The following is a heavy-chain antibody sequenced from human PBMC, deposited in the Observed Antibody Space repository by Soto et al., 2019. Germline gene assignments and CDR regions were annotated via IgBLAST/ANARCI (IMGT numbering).Heavy chain of an antibody. J-gene: IGHJ6*02. D-gene: IGHD6-19*01. CDR1: GGTVCRVSCY. Sequence: SETLCLTCTVSGGTVCRVSCYWIWIRQPPGKGLEWSGYIDYSGSNNYNRSLKSRVTISVYTSKHQFSLKLSSVTAADTAVYYCARPRIAVADFEYSYSYGMDVWGQGTTLTVS. V-gene: IGHV4-61*01. CDR3: ARPRIAVADFEYSYSYGMDV. CDR2: IDYSGSN.